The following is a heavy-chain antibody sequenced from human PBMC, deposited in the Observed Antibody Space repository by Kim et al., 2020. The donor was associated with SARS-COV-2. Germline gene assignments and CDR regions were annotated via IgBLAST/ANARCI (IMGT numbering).Heavy chain of an antibody. CDR2: INHSGST. J-gene: IGHJ5*02. Sequence: SETLSLTCAVYGGSFSGYYWSWIRQPPGKGLEWIGEINHSGSTNYNPSLKSRVTISVDTSKNQFSLKLSSVTAADTAVYYCARVSFFGCSSTSCYTGSTAWFDPWGQGTLVTVSS. D-gene: IGHD2-2*02. CDR1: GGSFSGYY. V-gene: IGHV4-34*01. CDR3: ARVSFFGCSSTSCYTGSTAWFDP.